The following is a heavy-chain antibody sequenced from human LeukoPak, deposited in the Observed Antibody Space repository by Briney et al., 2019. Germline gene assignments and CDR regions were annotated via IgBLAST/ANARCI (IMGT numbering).Heavy chain of an antibody. CDR1: GYTFTSYD. J-gene: IGHJ6*02. D-gene: IGHD3-9*01. V-gene: IGHV1-8*01. Sequence: ASVKVSCKASGYTFTSYDINWVRQATGQGLEWMGWMNPNSGNTGYAQKFQGRVTMTRNTSISTAYMELSSLRSEDTAVYYCARGYYNILTGAAYYYGMDVWGQGTTVTVSS. CDR2: MNPNSGNT. CDR3: ARGYYNILTGAAYYYGMDV.